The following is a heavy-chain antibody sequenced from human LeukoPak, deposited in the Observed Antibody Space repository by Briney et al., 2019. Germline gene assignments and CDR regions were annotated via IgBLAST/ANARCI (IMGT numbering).Heavy chain of an antibody. CDR1: GGSISSSSYY. J-gene: IGHJ6*03. D-gene: IGHD1-14*01. CDR2: IYYSGST. Sequence: SETLSLTCTVSGGSISSSSYYWGWIRQPPGKGLEWIGSIYYSGSTYYNPSLKSRVTISVDTSKNQFSLKLSSVTAADTAVYYCAKSAGYYYYHMDVWGKGTTVTISS. CDR3: AKSAGYYYYHMDV. V-gene: IGHV4-39*07.